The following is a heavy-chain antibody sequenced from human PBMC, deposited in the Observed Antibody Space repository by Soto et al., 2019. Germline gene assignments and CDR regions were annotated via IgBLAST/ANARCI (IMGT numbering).Heavy chain of an antibody. D-gene: IGHD5-12*01. CDR3: AREGVAPYYYYGMDV. Sequence: ASVTVSCKASGYTFTSSGIIWVRQAPGQGLEWMGWISTYNGDTNYAQTFQGRVTMTTDTSTSTVHMEVRSLRSDDTAVYYCAREGVAPYYYYGMDVWGQGTPVTVSS. CDR1: GYTFTSSG. V-gene: IGHV1-18*01. CDR2: ISTYNGDT. J-gene: IGHJ6*02.